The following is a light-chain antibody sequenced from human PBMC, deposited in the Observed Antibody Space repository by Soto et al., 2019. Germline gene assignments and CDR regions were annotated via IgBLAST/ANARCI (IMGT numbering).Light chain of an antibody. CDR1: QSISSN. Sequence: EIVMTQSPATLSVSPGERATLSCRASQSISSNLVWYQQKPGQAPSLLIYAASIRATGIPARFSGSGSGTEFTLTISSLQSEDFAVYYCQQYNNWPPWTFGQGTKVEIK. J-gene: IGKJ1*01. CDR3: QQYNNWPPWT. V-gene: IGKV3-15*01. CDR2: AAS.